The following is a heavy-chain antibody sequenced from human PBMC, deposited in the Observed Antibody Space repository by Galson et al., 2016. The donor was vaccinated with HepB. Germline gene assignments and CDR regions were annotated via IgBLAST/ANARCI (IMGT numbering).Heavy chain of an antibody. CDR1: GDSVSSNSAT. CDR3: ARGNTFDY. V-gene: IGHV6-1*01. D-gene: IGHD4-11*01. Sequence: CAISGDSVSSNSATWNWIRQSPSRGLEWLGRTYYRSKWYNEYALSVKSRITINPDTSKNQFSLQLNSVTPEDTAVFYCARGNTFDYWGQGTLVTVAS. CDR2: TYYRSKWYN. J-gene: IGHJ4*02.